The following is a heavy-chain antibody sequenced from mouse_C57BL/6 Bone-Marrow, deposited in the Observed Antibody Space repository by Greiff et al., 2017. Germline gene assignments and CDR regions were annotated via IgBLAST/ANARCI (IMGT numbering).Heavy chain of an antibody. Sequence: QVQLQQPGAELVRPGSSVKLSCKASGYTFTSDWMHWVKQRPRQGLEWIGNIDPSDSETQYNQKFKDKATLTVDKSSSTAYMQLSSLTSEDSAVYYCARELWLLPHWYFDVWGTGTTVTVSS. CDR3: ARELWLLPHWYFDV. CDR1: GYTFTSDW. V-gene: IGHV1-52*01. J-gene: IGHJ1*03. CDR2: IDPSDSET. D-gene: IGHD2-3*01.